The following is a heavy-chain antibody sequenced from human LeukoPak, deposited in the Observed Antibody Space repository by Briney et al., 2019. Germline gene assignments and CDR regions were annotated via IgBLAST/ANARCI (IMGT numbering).Heavy chain of an antibody. V-gene: IGHV3-33*06. CDR3: AKESGDYDFWSGYYFDY. D-gene: IGHD3-3*01. Sequence: GGSLRLSCAASGFTFSRYWMHWVRQAPGKGLEWVAVIWYDGSNKYYADSVKGRFTISRDNSKNTLYLQMNSLRAEDTAVYYCAKESGDYDFWSGYYFDYWGQGTLVTVSS. CDR2: IWYDGSNK. CDR1: GFTFSRYW. J-gene: IGHJ4*02.